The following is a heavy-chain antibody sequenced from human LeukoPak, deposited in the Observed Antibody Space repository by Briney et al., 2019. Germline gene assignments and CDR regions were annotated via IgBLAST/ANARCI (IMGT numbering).Heavy chain of an antibody. CDR3: ARHGSITMVRGKRRYYYMDV. CDR2: ISSSGSTI. CDR1: GFTFSSYE. V-gene: IGHV3-48*03. Sequence: SGGSLRLSCAASGFTFSSYEMNWVRQAPGKGLEWVSYISSSGSTIYYADSVKGRFTISRDNAKNSLYLQMNSLRAEDTAVYYCARHGSITMVRGKRRYYYMDVWGKGTTVTISS. J-gene: IGHJ6*03. D-gene: IGHD3-10*01.